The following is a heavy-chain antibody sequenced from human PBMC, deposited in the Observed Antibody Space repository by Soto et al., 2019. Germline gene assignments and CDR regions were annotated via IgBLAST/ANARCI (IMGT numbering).Heavy chain of an antibody. CDR1: GGSISSYY. CDR3: GRYNWYFDL. J-gene: IGHJ2*01. CDR2: IYYSGST. V-gene: IGHV4-59*01. Sequence: PSETLSLTCTVSGGSISSYYWSWIRQPPGKGLEWIGYIYYSGSTNYNPSLKSRVTISVDTSKNQFSLKLSSVTAADTAVYYCGRYNWYFDLRGRGTLVTVSS.